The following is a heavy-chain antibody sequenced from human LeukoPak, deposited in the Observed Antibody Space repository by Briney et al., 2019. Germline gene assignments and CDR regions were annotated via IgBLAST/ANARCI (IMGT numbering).Heavy chain of an antibody. CDR1: GFTFTTYA. D-gene: IGHD6-13*01. CDR2: IGSGSGGST. V-gene: IGHV3-23*01. J-gene: IGHJ4*02. CDR3: AKSTGWYSSSWYLIY. Sequence: GSLRLSCAASGFTFTTYAMSWVRQAPGKGLEWVSAIGSGSGGSTYYADSVKGRFIISRDNSKNTLYLQMNSLRAEDTAVYYCAKSTGWYSSSWYLIYWGQGTLVTVSS.